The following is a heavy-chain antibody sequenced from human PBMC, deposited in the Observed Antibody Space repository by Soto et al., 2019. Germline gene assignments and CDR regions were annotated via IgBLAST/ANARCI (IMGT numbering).Heavy chain of an antibody. CDR3: AKEVGASDTAVLGFFYYGVDV. J-gene: IGHJ6*02. V-gene: IGHV3-30*18. D-gene: IGHD5-18*01. CDR1: GFAFSSYG. CDR2: ISHDGSIY. Sequence: LRLSCAASGFAFSSYGIHWVRQAPGKGLEWVAVISHDGSIYSYADSVAGRLDISRDNSKSMVYVDMISLRPDDTAVYYCAKEVGASDTAVLGFFYYGVDVWGQGTTVTVSS.